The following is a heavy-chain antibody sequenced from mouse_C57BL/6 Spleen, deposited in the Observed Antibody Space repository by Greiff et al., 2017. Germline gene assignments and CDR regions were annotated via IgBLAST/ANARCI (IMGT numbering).Heavy chain of an antibody. CDR3: ARSLTGTGDY. Sequence: VKLQQSGAELARPGASVKMSCKASGYTFTSYTMHWVKQRPGQGLEWIGYINPSSGYTKYNQKFKDKATLTADKSSSTAYMQLSSLTSEDSAVYYCARSLTGTGDYWGQGTTLTVSS. J-gene: IGHJ2*01. CDR1: GYTFTSYT. D-gene: IGHD4-1*01. CDR2: INPSSGYT. V-gene: IGHV1-4*01.